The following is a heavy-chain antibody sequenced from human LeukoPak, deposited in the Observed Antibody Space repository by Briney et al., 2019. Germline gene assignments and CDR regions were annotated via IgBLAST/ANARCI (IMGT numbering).Heavy chain of an antibody. D-gene: IGHD4-23*01. Sequence: GASVKVSCKASGGTFSSYAISWVRQAPGQGLKWMGGIIPIFGTANYAQKFQGRVTITADESTSTAYMELSSLRSEDTAVYYCASDYGGNSAFDIWGQGTMVTVSS. V-gene: IGHV1-69*13. CDR2: IIPIFGTA. CDR1: GGTFSSYA. CDR3: ASDYGGNSAFDI. J-gene: IGHJ3*02.